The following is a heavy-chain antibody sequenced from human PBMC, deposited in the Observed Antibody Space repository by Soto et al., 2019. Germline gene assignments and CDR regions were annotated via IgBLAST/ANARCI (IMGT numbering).Heavy chain of an antibody. V-gene: IGHV4-59*01. D-gene: IGHD5-18*01. J-gene: IGHJ6*02. CDR1: GGSISSYY. Sequence: PSETLSLTCTVSGGSISSYYWSWIRQPPGKGLEWIGYIYYSGSTNYNPSLKSRVTISVDTSKNQFSLKLSPVTAADTAVYYCARGGEGNSYGYGYYYYGMDVWGQGTTVTVSS. CDR2: IYYSGST. CDR3: ARGGEGNSYGYGYYYYGMDV.